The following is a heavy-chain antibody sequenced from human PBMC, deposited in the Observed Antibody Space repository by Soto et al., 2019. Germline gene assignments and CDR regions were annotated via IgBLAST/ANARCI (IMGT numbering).Heavy chain of an antibody. CDR3: AHSRSSSSFAWLDVDNWFDP. CDR1: GFSLSTSGVG. D-gene: IGHD6-6*01. J-gene: IGHJ5*02. V-gene: IGHV2-5*01. CDR2: IYWNDDK. Sequence: QITLKESGPTLVKPTQTLTLTCTFSGFSLSTSGVGVGWIRQPPGKALEWLALIYWNDDKRYSPSLKSRLTITKDTYKNQVVLTMTNMDPVDTATYYCAHSRSSSSFAWLDVDNWFDPWGQGTLVTVSS.